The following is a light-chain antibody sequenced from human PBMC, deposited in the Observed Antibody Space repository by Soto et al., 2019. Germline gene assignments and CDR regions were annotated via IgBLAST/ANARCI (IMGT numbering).Light chain of an antibody. CDR1: QSLLHSNGYNY. V-gene: IGKV2-28*01. CDR3: MQPLQSLT. J-gene: IGKJ1*01. Sequence: DIVMTQSPLSLPVTPGEPASISCRSSQSLLHSNGYNYLDWYLQKPGQSPQLLIYLGSNRASGVPDMFSGSGSGTDFTLKIRSVEGDDVGVYYFMQPLQSLTCRQGTKVEIK. CDR2: LGS.